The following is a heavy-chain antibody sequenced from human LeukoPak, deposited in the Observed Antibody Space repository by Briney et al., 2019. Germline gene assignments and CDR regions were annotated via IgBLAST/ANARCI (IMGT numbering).Heavy chain of an antibody. CDR1: GFTLSSYA. D-gene: IGHD3-16*01. J-gene: IGHJ4*02. CDR2: ISGGGGTT. Sequence: GGSLTLSCAASGFTLSSYAMTWVRQAPGKGLEWVSVISGGGGTTYYADSVKGRFTISRDNSKNPLYLQMNSLRVDDTAVYYCAKGWGPVDYWGQGSLVTVSS. CDR3: AKGWGPVDY. V-gene: IGHV3-23*01.